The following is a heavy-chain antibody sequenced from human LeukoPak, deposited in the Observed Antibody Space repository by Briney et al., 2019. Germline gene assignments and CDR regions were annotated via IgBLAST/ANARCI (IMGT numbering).Heavy chain of an antibody. D-gene: IGHD2-2*02. CDR2: IKQDGSAK. CDR1: GFTFSRYW. J-gene: IGHJ4*02. CDR3: ARDSTSDTLGY. Sequence: QTGGSLRLSCAGSGFTFSRYWMSWVRQAPGKGLEWVANIKQDGSAKYYVDSVKGRFTMSRDNAKNSLYLQMNSLRVEDTAVYYCARDSTSDTLGYWGQGTLVIVSS. V-gene: IGHV3-7*01.